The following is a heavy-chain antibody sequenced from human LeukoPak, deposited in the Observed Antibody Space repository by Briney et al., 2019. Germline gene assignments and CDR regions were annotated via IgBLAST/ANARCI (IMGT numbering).Heavy chain of an antibody. CDR1: GYTFTNYG. Sequence: ASVKVSCKASGYTFTNYGISWVRQAPGQGLEWMSWISANNGEIRYAQNFQARVTMTTDTSTTTAYMELRGLRSDDTAVYYCARVPPSAHQVFSSDYWGQGTQVTVSS. CDR2: ISANNGEI. J-gene: IGHJ4*02. V-gene: IGHV1-18*04. D-gene: IGHD1-14*01. CDR3: ARVPPSAHQVFSSDY.